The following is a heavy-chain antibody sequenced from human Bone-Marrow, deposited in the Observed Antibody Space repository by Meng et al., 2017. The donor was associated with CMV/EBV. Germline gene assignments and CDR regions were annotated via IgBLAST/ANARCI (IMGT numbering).Heavy chain of an antibody. J-gene: IGHJ4*02. V-gene: IGHV3-23*01. CDR3: VKTYYDILTNIDY. CDR1: GFPFSPSA. CDR2: ISGSGGRT. D-gene: IGHD3-9*01. Sequence: AASGFPFSPSAMSWVRQAPGKGLGWVSGISGSGGRTYYAGSVKGRFTISRDNSKNTLCLQMNSLRAEDTALYYCVKTYYDILTNIDYWGQGTLVTVSS.